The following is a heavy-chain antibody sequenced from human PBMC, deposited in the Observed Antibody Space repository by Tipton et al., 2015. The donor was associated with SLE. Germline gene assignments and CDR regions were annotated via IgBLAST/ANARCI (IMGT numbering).Heavy chain of an antibody. Sequence: TLSLTCTVSGGSISSSSYYWGWIRQPPGKGLEWIGSIYYSGSTYYNPSLKSRVTISVDTSKNQFSLKLSSVTAADTAVYYCARTNWSGYQSFDFWGQGTLVTVSS. CDR1: GGSISSSSYY. CDR2: IYYSGST. J-gene: IGHJ4*02. D-gene: IGHD3-3*01. V-gene: IGHV4-39*07. CDR3: ARTNWSGYQSFDF.